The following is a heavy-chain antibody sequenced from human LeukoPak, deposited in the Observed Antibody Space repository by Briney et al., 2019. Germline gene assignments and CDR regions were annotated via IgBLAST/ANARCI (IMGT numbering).Heavy chain of an antibody. Sequence: PGGSLRLSCAASGFSISSNGVHRVRQAPGKGLEWVTFIRYNGTNKYYADSVKGRFTISRDSSKNTIYLQMDSLRFEDTALYMCAKDHMRFGILGANDALDMWGQGTRVTVSS. J-gene: IGHJ3*02. V-gene: IGHV3-30*02. D-gene: IGHD1-26*01. CDR2: IRYNGTNK. CDR3: AKDHMRFGILGANDALDM. CDR1: GFSISSNG.